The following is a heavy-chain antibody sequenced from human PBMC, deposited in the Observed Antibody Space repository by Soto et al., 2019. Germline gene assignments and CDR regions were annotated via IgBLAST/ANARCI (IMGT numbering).Heavy chain of an antibody. CDR3: ARLPYSGSYFHY. D-gene: IGHD1-26*01. CDR1: GESFRGYY. Sequence: QVQLQQWGAGLLKPSETLSLTCAVYGESFRGYYWSWIRQPPGKGLEWIGEINHRGSTNYNPSLKSRFTISVDTSKNQLSLKLSSVTAADTATYYCARLPYSGSYFHYWGQGTLVTVSS. CDR2: INHRGST. J-gene: IGHJ4*02. V-gene: IGHV4-34*01.